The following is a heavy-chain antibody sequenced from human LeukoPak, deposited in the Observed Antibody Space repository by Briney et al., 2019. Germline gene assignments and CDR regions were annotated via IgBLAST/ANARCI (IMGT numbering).Heavy chain of an antibody. J-gene: IGHJ4*02. D-gene: IGHD3-22*01. CDR1: GYTFTSYG. CDR3: ARPLTYYYDSSGYYYFDY. Sequence: ASVKVSCKASGYTFTSYGISWVRQAPGQGLEWMGWISAYNGNTNYAQKLQGRVTMTTDTSTSTAYMELRSLRSDDTAVYYCARPLTYYYDSSGYYYFDYWGQGTLVTVSS. CDR2: ISAYNGNT. V-gene: IGHV1-18*01.